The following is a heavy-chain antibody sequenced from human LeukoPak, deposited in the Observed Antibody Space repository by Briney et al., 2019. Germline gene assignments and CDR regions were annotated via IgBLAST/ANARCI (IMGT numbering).Heavy chain of an antibody. Sequence: ASVKVSCKASGYTFTSYYMHWVRQAPGQGLEWMGIINPSGGSTTYAQQFQGRVTMTRDTSTSTVYMELSSLRSEDTAVYYCARTDCTNGVCYIPYFDYWGQGTLVTVSS. CDR2: INPSGGST. CDR1: GYTFTSYY. V-gene: IGHV1-46*01. CDR3: ARTDCTNGVCYIPYFDY. J-gene: IGHJ4*02. D-gene: IGHD2-8*01.